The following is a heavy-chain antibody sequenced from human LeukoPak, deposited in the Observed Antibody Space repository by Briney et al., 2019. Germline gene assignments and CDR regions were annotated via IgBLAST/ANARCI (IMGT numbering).Heavy chain of an antibody. Sequence: GGSLRLSCAASGFTFSSYGMHWVRQAPGKGLEWVAFIRYDGSNKYYADSVKGRFTISRDNSKNTLYLQMNSLRAEDTAVYYCASAIRGSSWYGLDFYYMDVWGKGTTVTVSS. V-gene: IGHV3-30*02. D-gene: IGHD6-13*01. CDR3: ASAIRGSSWYGLDFYYMDV. J-gene: IGHJ6*03. CDR2: IRYDGSNK. CDR1: GFTFSSYG.